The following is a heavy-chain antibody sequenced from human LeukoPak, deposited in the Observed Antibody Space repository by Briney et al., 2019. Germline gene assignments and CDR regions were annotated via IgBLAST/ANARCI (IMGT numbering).Heavy chain of an antibody. CDR1: GFSISNDW. Sequence: GSLRLSCAASGFSISNDWMSWVRQAPGKGLEWVVRVKSRSAGETTDYAAPVKGRFTISRDDSKNTLYLQMNSLKTEDTAVYYCTLIQGWGSGSYYRDFWGQGTLVTVSS. V-gene: IGHV3-15*01. D-gene: IGHD3-10*01. CDR2: VKSRSAGETT. CDR3: TLIQGWGSGSYYRDF. J-gene: IGHJ4*02.